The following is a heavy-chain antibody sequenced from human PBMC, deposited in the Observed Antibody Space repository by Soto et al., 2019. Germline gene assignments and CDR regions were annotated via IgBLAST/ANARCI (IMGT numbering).Heavy chain of an antibody. CDR1: GFIFRSYG. CDR3: ASSAA. Sequence: GGSLRLSCAASGFIFRSYGMHWVRQAPGKGLEWVAVIWYDGSNTYYADPVKGRFTISRDNSKNTLFLQMNSLRAEDTAVNYCASSAAWGRGTLVTVSS. V-gene: IGHV3-33*01. CDR2: IWYDGSNT. D-gene: IGHD6-19*01. J-gene: IGHJ5*02.